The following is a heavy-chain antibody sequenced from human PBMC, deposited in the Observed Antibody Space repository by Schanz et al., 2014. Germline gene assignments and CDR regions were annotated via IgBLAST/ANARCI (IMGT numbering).Heavy chain of an antibody. Sequence: QVQLQESGPGLVKPSGTLSLTCAVSGASISSSNWWSWVRQPPGKGLEWIGRIYSRGSSTYNPSLKSRVTIPIATSNNQSSLKLNSVPAADTAVYYCARGGSVATIAPYTWFDPWGQGTLVTVSS. CDR3: ARGGSVATIAPYTWFDP. CDR1: GASISSSNW. V-gene: IGHV4-4*02. J-gene: IGHJ5*02. D-gene: IGHD5-12*01. CDR2: IYSRGSS.